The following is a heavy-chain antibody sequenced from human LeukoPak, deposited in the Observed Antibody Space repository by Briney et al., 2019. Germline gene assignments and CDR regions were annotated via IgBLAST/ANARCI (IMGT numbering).Heavy chain of an antibody. J-gene: IGHJ5*02. CDR1: GGSISSSSYY. D-gene: IGHD4-17*01. Sequence: SETLSLTCTVSGGSISSSSYYWGWIRQPPGKGLEWIGSIYYSGSTYYNPSLKSRVTISVDTSKNQFSLKLSSVTAADTAVYYCARVGRLRENWFDPWGQGTLVTVSS. V-gene: IGHV4-39*07. CDR2: IYYSGST. CDR3: ARVGRLRENWFDP.